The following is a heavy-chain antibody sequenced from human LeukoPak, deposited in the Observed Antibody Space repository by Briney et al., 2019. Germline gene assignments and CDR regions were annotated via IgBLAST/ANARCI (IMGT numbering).Heavy chain of an antibody. CDR3: AKGFYDFWSGYYTPFDY. J-gene: IGHJ4*02. CDR1: GFTFSSYW. CDR2: IRYDGSNK. D-gene: IGHD3-3*01. V-gene: IGHV3-30*02. Sequence: GGSLRLSCAASGFTFSSYWMHWVRQAPGKGLEWVAFIRYDGSNKYYADSVKGRFTISRDNSKNTLYLQMNSLRAEDTAVYYCAKGFYDFWSGYYTPFDYWGQGTLVTVSS.